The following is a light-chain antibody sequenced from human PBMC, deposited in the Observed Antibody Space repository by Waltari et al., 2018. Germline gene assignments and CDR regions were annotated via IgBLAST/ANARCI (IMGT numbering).Light chain of an antibody. CDR3: QSADRGGTQEV. J-gene: IGLJ2*01. Sequence: SYELTQPTSMSVSPGQTARIPCSGDALSSQYAYWYRQKPGQAPMVVIYNDNERPSGIPELISGSTSGKTATLTISGVQAEDEADYYCQSADRGGTQEVFGGGTKLTVL. CDR1: ALSSQY. CDR2: NDN. V-gene: IGLV3-25*03.